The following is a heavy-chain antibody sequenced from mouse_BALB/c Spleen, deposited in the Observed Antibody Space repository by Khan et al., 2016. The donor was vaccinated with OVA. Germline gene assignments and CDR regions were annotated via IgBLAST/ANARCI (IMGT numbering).Heavy chain of an antibody. D-gene: IGHD2-14*01. CDR3: ARGNYRYDGYFDY. CDR2: ISYSART. J-gene: IGHJ2*01. CDR1: GDSITSGY. V-gene: IGHV3-8*02. Sequence: EVQLQESGPSLVKPSQTLSLTCSVTGDSITSGYWNWIRRFPGNKLAYMGYISYSARTFYNPYLKSRISITRDTSKNQYYLQVNSVTTEYTATYYCARGNYRYDGYFDYWGQGTTLTVSS.